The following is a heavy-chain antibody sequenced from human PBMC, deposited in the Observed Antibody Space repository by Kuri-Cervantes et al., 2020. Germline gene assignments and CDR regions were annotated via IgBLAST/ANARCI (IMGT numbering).Heavy chain of an antibody. D-gene: IGHD3-16*01. J-gene: IGHJ4*02. V-gene: IGHV3-48*04. CDR1: GFTFSSYW. CDR3: ATHLGGYYFDY. CDR2: ISSSSSTI. Sequence: GESLKISCAASGFTFSSYWMNWVRQAPGKGLEWVSYISSSSSTIYYADSVKGRFTISRDNAENSLYLQMNSLRAEDTAVYYCATHLGGYYFDYWGQGTLVTVSS.